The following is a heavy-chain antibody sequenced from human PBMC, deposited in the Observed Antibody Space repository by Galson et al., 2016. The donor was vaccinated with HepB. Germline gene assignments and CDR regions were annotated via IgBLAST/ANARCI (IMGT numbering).Heavy chain of an antibody. Sequence: ETLSLTCAVYGGSFSGFHWTWIRQAPGRGLEWLGEINHSGNSNYDPSLTSRVTVSVDTSNNRFSLSLSSVTAADSGIYYCARGAVGYCSSSTCYNYYYGLDVWGRGTTVSVSS. CDR1: GGSFSGFH. J-gene: IGHJ6*02. V-gene: IGHV4-34*01. CDR2: INHSGNS. D-gene: IGHD2-2*02. CDR3: ARGAVGYCSSSTCYNYYYGLDV.